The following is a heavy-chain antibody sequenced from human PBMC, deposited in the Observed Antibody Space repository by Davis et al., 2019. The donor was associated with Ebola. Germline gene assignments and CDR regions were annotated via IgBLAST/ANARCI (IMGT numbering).Heavy chain of an antibody. J-gene: IGHJ4*02. D-gene: IGHD2-2*01. CDR2: ISGSGGST. CDR1: GFTFSSYA. Sequence: PGGSLRLSCAASGFTFSSYAMSWVRQAPGKGLEWVSAISGSGGSTYYADSVKGRFTISRDNSKNTLYLQMNSLKTEDTAVYYCATNIVVARAFDYWGQGTLVTVSS. V-gene: IGHV3-23*01. CDR3: ATNIVVARAFDY.